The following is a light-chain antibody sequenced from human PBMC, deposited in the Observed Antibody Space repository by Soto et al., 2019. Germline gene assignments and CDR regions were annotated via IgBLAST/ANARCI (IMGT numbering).Light chain of an antibody. CDR1: SSDVGGYNY. V-gene: IGLV2-11*01. CDR3: CSYAGSYSVV. J-gene: IGLJ2*01. Sequence: QSALTQPRSVSGSPGQSVTISYTGTSSDVGGYNYVSWYQQHPGKAPKVMIYDVSQRPSGVPNRFSGSKSGNTASLTISGLQAEDEADYYCCSYAGSYSVVFGGGTKVTVL. CDR2: DVS.